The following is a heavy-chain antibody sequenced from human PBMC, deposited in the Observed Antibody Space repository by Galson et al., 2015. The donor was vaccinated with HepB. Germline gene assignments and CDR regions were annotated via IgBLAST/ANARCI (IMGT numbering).Heavy chain of an antibody. CDR1: GYSFTSYW. D-gene: IGHD3-9*01. Sequence: VKKPGESLRISCKGSGYSFTSYWISWVRQMPGKGLEWMGRIDPSDSYTNYSPSFQGHVTISADKSISTAYLQWSSLKASDTAMYYCARQGTLTGYYRGMDVWGQGTTVTVSS. CDR2: IDPSDSYT. CDR3: ARQGTLTGYYRGMDV. V-gene: IGHV5-10-1*01. J-gene: IGHJ6*02.